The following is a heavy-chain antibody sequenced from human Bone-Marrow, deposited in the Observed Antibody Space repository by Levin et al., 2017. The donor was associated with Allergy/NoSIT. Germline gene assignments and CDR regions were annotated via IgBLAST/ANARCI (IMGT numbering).Heavy chain of an antibody. V-gene: IGHV3-9*01. CDR2: ISWNSGSI. CDR3: AKDYYDFWSGYYLDFDL. J-gene: IGHJ2*01. D-gene: IGHD3-3*01. CDR1: GFTFDDSA. Sequence: LSLTCAASGFTFDDSAMHWVRPAPGKGLEWVSGISWNSGSIGYADSVKGRFTISRDNAKNSLYLQMNSLRAEDTALYYCAKDYYDFWSGYYLDFDLWGRGTLVTVSS.